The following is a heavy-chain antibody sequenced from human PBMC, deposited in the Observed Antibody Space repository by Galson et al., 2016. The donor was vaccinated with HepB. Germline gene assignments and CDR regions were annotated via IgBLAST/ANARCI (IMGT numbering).Heavy chain of an antibody. J-gene: IGHJ4*02. CDR2: FDPEDGEI. CDR1: GHTLSELS. Sequence: SVKVSCKVSGHTLSELSMHWVRQTPGKGLEWMGGFDPEDGEIIYAQKFQGRVTMTEDTSTDTAYMQLSILRSEDTAIYYCATISLRYCLGWSCYLDYWGQGTLVTVSS. CDR3: ATISLRYCLGWSCYLDY. V-gene: IGHV1-24*01. D-gene: IGHD2-15*01.